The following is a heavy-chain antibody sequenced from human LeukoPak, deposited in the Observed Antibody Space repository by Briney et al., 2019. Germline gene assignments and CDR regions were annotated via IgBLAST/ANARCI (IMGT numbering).Heavy chain of an antibody. CDR3: ARVGDHYHWYFDL. J-gene: IGHJ2*01. CDR2: IYSGGST. CDR1: GFTVSTNY. D-gene: IGHD3-10*01. V-gene: IGHV3-53*01. Sequence: PGGSLRLSCAASGFTVSTNYMSWVRQAPGKGLEWVSIIYSGGSTYYADSVKGRFTVSRGNSKNTLYLQMNSLRAEDTAVYYCARVGDHYHWYFDLWGRGTLVTVSS.